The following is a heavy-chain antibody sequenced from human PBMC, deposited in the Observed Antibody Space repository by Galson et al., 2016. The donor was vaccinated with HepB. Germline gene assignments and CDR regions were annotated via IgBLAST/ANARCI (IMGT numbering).Heavy chain of an antibody. CDR2: IDWNDDK. Sequence: PALVKPTQTLTLTCTVSGFSLSTSGMCVSWIRQPPGKALEWLALIDWNDDKYYSTPLKTRLTISKDTSKNQVVLTMTNMDPVDTATYYCARDTGNGYYYYGMGVWGQGTTVTVSS. D-gene: IGHD1-14*01. CDR3: ARDTGNGYYYYGMGV. J-gene: IGHJ6*02. CDR1: GFSLSTSGMC. V-gene: IGHV2-70*01.